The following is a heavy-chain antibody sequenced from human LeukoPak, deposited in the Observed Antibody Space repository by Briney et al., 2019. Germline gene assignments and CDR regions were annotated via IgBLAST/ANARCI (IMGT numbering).Heavy chain of an antibody. J-gene: IGHJ4*02. V-gene: IGHV7-4-1*02. CDR2: INTGTGNP. D-gene: IGHD4-11*01. CDR3: ASIRAQSFDY. Sequence: GASVKVSCKASGGTFSSYDFSWVRQAPGQGLEFMGWINTGTGNPTYAQGFTGRFVFSLDTSVSTAYLQISTLKAEDTAVYYCASIRAQSFDYWGQGSLVTVSS. CDR1: GGTFSSYD.